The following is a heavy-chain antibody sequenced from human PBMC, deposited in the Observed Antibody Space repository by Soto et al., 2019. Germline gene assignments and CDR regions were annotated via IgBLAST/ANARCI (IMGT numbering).Heavy chain of an antibody. CDR3: AKNQGVELVPLATVDWFDP. CDR1: GFIFENFS. J-gene: IGHJ5*02. V-gene: IGHV3-23*01. D-gene: IGHD1-26*01. CDR2: MSGSGFKK. Sequence: GSLRLSSVASGFIFENFSMSWVRQAPGKGLEWISSMSGSGFKKYYADSVKGRFTISRDNSKSTVYLELNNLSAEDTAVYHCAKNQGVELVPLATVDWFDPWGQGSVVTVSS.